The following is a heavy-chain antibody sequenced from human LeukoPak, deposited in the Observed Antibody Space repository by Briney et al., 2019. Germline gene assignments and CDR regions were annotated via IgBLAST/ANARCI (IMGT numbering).Heavy chain of an antibody. Sequence: SETLSLTCTVSGGSISSHYWSWIRQPPGKGLEWIGYIYYSGSTNYNPSLKSRVTISVDTSKNQFSLKLSSVTAADTAVYYCASQYCSGGSCYSEFDYWGQGTLVTVSS. CDR2: IYYSGST. V-gene: IGHV4-59*11. CDR3: ASQYCSGGSCYSEFDY. CDR1: GGSISSHY. D-gene: IGHD2-15*01. J-gene: IGHJ4*02.